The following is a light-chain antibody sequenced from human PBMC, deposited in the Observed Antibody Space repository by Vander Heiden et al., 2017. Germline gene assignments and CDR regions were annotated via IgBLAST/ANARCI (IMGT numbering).Light chain of an antibody. J-gene: IGKJ1*01. Sequence: DIQMTQSPSTLSASVGDRVTITCRASQTISGWLAWYQQKPGKAPKLLIYKASKLETGVPSRFSGSGSGTEFTLSISSLQPDDFATYYCQQVNSYPGTFGQGTKVDVK. V-gene: IGKV1-5*03. CDR3: QQVNSYPGT. CDR2: KAS. CDR1: QTISGW.